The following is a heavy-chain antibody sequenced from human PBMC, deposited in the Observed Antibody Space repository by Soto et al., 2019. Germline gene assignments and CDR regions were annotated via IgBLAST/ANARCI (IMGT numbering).Heavy chain of an antibody. CDR1: GFTFSSYA. J-gene: IGHJ4*02. CDR3: AKDRAAAGQVSVDY. V-gene: IGHV3-23*01. CDR2: ISGSGGST. D-gene: IGHD6-13*01. Sequence: EVQLLESGGGLVQPGGSLRLSCAASGFTFSSYAMSWVRQAPGKGLEWVSAISGSGGSTYYANSVKGRFTISRDNSKNTLYLQMNSLRAEDTAVYYCAKDRAAAGQVSVDYLGQGTLVTVSS.